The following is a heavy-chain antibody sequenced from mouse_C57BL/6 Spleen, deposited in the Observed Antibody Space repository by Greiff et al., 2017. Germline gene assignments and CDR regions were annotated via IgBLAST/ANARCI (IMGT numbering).Heavy chain of an antibody. J-gene: IGHJ3*01. Sequence: QVQLKQSGAELVKPGASVKLSCKASGYTFTSYWMHWVKQRPGQGLEWIGMIHPNSGSTNYNEKFKSKATLTVDKSSSTAYMQLSSLTSEDSAVYYCASSYCPSPAYWGQGTLVTVSA. CDR3: ASSYCPSPAY. CDR1: GYTFTSYW. V-gene: IGHV1-64*01. D-gene: IGHD2-10*01. CDR2: IHPNSGST.